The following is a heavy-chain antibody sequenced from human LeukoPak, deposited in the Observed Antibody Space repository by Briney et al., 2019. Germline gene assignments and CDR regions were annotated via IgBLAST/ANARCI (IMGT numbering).Heavy chain of an antibody. J-gene: IGHJ6*03. D-gene: IGHD4-17*01. Sequence: ASVKDSRKASGYTLSSYGISWVRQAPGQGLEWMGWISAYNGDTHYAQKFQGRVTTTTDTSTSTAYMELRSLRSNDTAMYYCARRGGKNYGDYLLYYYYMDVWGKGTTVTVSS. CDR2: ISAYNGDT. V-gene: IGHV1-18*01. CDR3: ARRGGKNYGDYLLYYYYMDV. CDR1: GYTLSSYG.